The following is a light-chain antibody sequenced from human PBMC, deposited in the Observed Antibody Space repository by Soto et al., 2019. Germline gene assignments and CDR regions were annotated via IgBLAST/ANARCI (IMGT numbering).Light chain of an antibody. CDR1: QSVHSRY. CDR2: GAS. J-gene: IGKJ1*01. V-gene: IGKV3-20*01. CDR3: QQFDHSQWT. Sequence: LVLTQSPGTLSLSPGERATLSCWASQSVHSRYLSWYQQKVGQASRLLIYGASSRATGIPDRFSGSGSGTDFTLTISRLEPEDFAVYYCQQFDHSQWTFGQGTKVEIK.